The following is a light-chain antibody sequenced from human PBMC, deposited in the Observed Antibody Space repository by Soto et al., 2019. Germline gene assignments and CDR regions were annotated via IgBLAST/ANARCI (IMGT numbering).Light chain of an antibody. CDR3: QQCGNSPLT. V-gene: IGKV3-20*01. J-gene: IGKJ4*01. Sequence: EIVLTQSPGTLSLSPGERATLSCRASQSVSSSYLAWYQQKPGQAPRLLIYGASSRATGIPDRFSGSGSGTDFPLTISRLEPEDFAVYYCQQCGNSPLTFGGGTKV. CDR1: QSVSSSY. CDR2: GAS.